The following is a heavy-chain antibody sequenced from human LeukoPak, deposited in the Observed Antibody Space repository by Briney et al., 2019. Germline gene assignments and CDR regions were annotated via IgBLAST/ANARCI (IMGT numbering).Heavy chain of an antibody. J-gene: IGHJ5*02. V-gene: IGHV1-2*02. D-gene: IGHD4-17*01. CDR2: INPNSRGT. CDR3: AGEDYGDYVGSWFDP. Sequence: ASVKVSCKASGYTFTCYYMHWVRQAPGQGLEWMGWINPNSRGTNYAQKFQGRVTMTRDTSISTAYMELSRLRSDDTAVYYCAGEDYGDYVGSWFDPWGQGTLVTVSS. CDR1: GYTFTCYY.